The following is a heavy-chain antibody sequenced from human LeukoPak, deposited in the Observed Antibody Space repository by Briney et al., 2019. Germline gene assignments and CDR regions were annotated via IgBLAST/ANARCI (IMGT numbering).Heavy chain of an antibody. D-gene: IGHD7-27*01. CDR2: IYSSGIT. V-gene: IGHV4-61*02. J-gene: IGHJ4*02. CDR1: GGSITSGTYY. Sequence: KSSETLSLTCTVSGGSITSGTYYWSWIRQPAGKGLEWIGRIYSSGITNYNPSLKSRVTISVDTSKNQFSLKLSSVTAADTAVYYCASRKLGNDYWGQGTLVTVSS. CDR3: ASRKLGNDY.